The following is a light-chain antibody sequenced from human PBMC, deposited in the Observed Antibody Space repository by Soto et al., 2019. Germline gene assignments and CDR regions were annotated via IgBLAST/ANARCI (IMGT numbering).Light chain of an antibody. V-gene: IGKV1-27*01. Sequence: DIQMTQSPSSLSASVGDRVTITCRASQGISKYLAWYQQKPGKVPKLLIYGASTLQSGVPSRFSGSGSGTDFTLTISSLQPEDVATYYCQKYNSVPPTFGPGTKVEIK. CDR2: GAS. CDR3: QKYNSVPPT. CDR1: QGISKY. J-gene: IGKJ3*01.